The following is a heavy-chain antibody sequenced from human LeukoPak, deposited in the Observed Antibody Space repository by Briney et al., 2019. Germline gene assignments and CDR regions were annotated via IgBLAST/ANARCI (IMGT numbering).Heavy chain of an antibody. J-gene: IGHJ6*03. CDR3: VRQNSDYYYYYLDV. D-gene: IGHD1-7*01. V-gene: IGHV4-39*01. CDR2: VYYSGTT. Sequence: PSETLPLTCTVSGGSVSSSSSYWAWIRQPPGRGLEWIGSVYYSGTTYYNTSLESRVTISEDTSRNRFSLMLSSVTAADTAVYYCVRQNSDYYYYYLDVWGEGTTVIVSS. CDR1: GGSVSSSSSY.